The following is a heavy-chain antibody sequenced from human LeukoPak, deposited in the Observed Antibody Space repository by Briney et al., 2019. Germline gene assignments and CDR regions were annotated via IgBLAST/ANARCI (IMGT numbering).Heavy chain of an antibody. CDR3: ATTDRVESLLLDY. J-gene: IGHJ4*02. CDR2: IIPIFGTA. Sequence: ASVKVSCKASGGTFSSYAISWVRQAPGQGLEWMGGIIPIFGTANYAQKFQGRVTITADESTGTVYMELSSLRSEDTAVYYCATTDRVESLLLDYWGQGTLVTVSS. V-gene: IGHV1-69*13. D-gene: IGHD2/OR15-2a*01. CDR1: GGTFSSYA.